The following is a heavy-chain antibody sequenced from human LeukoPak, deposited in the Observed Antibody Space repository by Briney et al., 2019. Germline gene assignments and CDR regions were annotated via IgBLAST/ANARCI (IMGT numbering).Heavy chain of an antibody. D-gene: IGHD4/OR15-4a*01. CDR3: ARRTNYLAFDY. Sequence: GGSLRLSCAASGFTFSSYEMNWVRQAPGKGLEWVAYISSSASTIYYADSVKGRFTISRDNAKNSLYLQMNSLRAEDTAVYFCARRTNYLAFDYWGQGALVTVSS. V-gene: IGHV3-48*03. J-gene: IGHJ4*02. CDR2: ISSSASTI. CDR1: GFTFSSYE.